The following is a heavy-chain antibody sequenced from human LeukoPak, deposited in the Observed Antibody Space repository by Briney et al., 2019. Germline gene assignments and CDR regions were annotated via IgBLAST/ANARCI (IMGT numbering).Heavy chain of an antibody. J-gene: IGHJ5*02. V-gene: IGHV5-51*01. CDR2: MYPGDSDN. CDR3: ARDYGSGSGNWFDA. D-gene: IGHD3-10*01. CDR1: GYRFSSYW. Sequence: GESLQISCQGSGYRFSSYWIGWVRQLPGKGLEWMGTMYPGDSDNRYSPSFQGQVTMSVDKSITTAYLEWSGLKASDTAMYYCARDYGSGSGNWFDAWGPGTLVTVSS.